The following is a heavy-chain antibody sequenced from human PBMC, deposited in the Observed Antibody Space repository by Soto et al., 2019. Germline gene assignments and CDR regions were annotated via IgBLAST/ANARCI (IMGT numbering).Heavy chain of an antibody. Sequence: GGSLRLSCAASGFTFSNYAMSWVRQAPGKGLEWVSTINGRGSNTYYADSVKGRFTISRDNSKTTLYLQMNSLRAEDTALYYCAQNFAYRGQGALVTVSS. J-gene: IGHJ4*02. CDR3: AQNFAY. V-gene: IGHV3-23*01. CDR1: GFTFSNYA. CDR2: INGRGSNT.